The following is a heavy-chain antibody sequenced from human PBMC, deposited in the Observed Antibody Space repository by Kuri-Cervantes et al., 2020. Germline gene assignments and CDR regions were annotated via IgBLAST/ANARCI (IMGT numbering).Heavy chain of an antibody. CDR1: GGSISSSNW. Sequence: GSLRLSCAVSGGSISSSNWWSWVRQPPGKGLEWIGEIYHSGSTNYNPSLKSRVTISVDTSKNQFSLKLSSVTAADTAVYYCARGLTWGIQKDYWGQGTLVTVSS. CDR3: ARGLTWGIQKDY. V-gene: IGHV4-4*02. D-gene: IGHD5-18*01. J-gene: IGHJ4*02. CDR2: IYHSGST.